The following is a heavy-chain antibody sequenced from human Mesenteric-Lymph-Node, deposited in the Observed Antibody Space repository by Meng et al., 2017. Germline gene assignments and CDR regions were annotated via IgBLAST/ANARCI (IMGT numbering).Heavy chain of an antibody. Sequence: SWVRQHPGKGLEWIGYIYYSGSTYYNPSLKSLVTISVDTSKNQFSLKLSSVTAADTAVYYCARSTPAKYYYDSSGAALDAFDIWGQGTMVTVSS. CDR3: ARSTPAKYYYDSSGAALDAFDI. CDR2: IYYSGST. J-gene: IGHJ3*02. D-gene: IGHD3-22*01. V-gene: IGHV4-31*01.